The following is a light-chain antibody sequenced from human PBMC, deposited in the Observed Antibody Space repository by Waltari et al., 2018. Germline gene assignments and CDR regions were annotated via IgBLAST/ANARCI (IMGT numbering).Light chain of an antibody. CDR1: SSDVGSHDY. CDR3: CSYTSSSTCI. CDR2: DVS. V-gene: IGLV2-14*03. Sequence: QSALTQPASVSGSPGPSIPISCTGTSSDVGSHDYVSWYQHHPGKAPKLMIYDVSNRPSGVSNRFSGSKSDNTASLTISGLQAEDEADYYCCSYTSSSTCIFGGGTKLTVL. J-gene: IGLJ2*01.